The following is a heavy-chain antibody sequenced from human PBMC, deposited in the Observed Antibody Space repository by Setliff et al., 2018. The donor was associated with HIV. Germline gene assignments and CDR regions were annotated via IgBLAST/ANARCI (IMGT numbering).Heavy chain of an antibody. CDR3: ARGITVEWDLLGAFDI. CDR1: GGSSSSGY. D-gene: IGHD1-26*01. J-gene: IGHJ3*02. Sequence: SETLSLTCAVSGGSSSSGYWSWIRQPPGKGLEWLGYIHNSGRTSYNPSLRSRLSISVDTSKKQFSLNLNSVTAADTAVYYCARGITVEWDLLGAFDIWGQGTMVTVSS. V-gene: IGHV4-59*08. CDR2: IHNSGRT.